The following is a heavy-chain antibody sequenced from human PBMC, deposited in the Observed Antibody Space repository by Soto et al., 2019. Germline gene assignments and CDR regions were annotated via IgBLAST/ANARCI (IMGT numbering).Heavy chain of an antibody. CDR3: ARDLEMAPPRTFDYYYGMDV. CDR2: INSDGSST. V-gene: IGHV3-74*01. D-gene: IGHD3-16*01. CDR1: GFTFSSYW. J-gene: IGHJ6*02. Sequence: PXGFLRLSCAASGFTFSSYWMHWVRQAPGKGLVWVSRINSDGSSTSYADSVKGRFTISRDNAKNTLYLQMNSLRAEDTAVYYCARDLEMAPPRTFDYYYGMDVCGQGTTVTVSS.